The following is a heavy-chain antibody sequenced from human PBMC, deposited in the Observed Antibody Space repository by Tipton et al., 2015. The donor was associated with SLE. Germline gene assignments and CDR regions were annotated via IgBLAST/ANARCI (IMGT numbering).Heavy chain of an antibody. CDR1: GFTFSSYG. D-gene: IGHD4-11*01. Sequence: SLRLSCAASGFTFSSYGMHWVRQAPGKGLEWVAVISYDGSNKYYADSVKGRFTISRDNSKNTLYLQLNSLRAEDTAVYYCATDFDYTYYFNYWGQGTLVTVSS. V-gene: IGHV3-30*03. CDR2: ISYDGSNK. CDR3: ATDFDYTYYFNY. J-gene: IGHJ4*02.